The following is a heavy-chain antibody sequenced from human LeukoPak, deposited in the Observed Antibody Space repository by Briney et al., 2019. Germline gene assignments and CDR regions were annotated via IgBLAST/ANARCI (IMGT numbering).Heavy chain of an antibody. CDR1: GGSFSGYY. CDR2: INHSGST. CDR3: AREPLWFRGRYFDY. Sequence: SETLSLTCAVYGGSFSGYYWSSIRQPPGKGLEWIGEINHSGSTNYNPSLKSRVTISADTSKNQFSLKLSSVTAADTAVYYCAREPLWFRGRYFDYWGQGTLVTVSS. V-gene: IGHV4-34*01. J-gene: IGHJ4*02. D-gene: IGHD3-10*01.